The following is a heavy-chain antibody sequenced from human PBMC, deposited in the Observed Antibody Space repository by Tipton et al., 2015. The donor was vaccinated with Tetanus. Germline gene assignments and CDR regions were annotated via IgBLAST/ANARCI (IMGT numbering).Heavy chain of an antibody. V-gene: IGHV4-30-4*01. CDR2: IYNNGNT. CDR1: GDSISSGDFY. CDR3: ARERISPGYFRIFDS. J-gene: IGHJ4*02. Sequence: TLSLTCTVSGDSISSGDFYWTWLRPAPGQGLEWIGYIYNNGNTYYNPSLLGRITISLDTSKNQFSLSLNSLTAADTAVYSCARERISPGYFRIFDSWGQGALVTVSS. D-gene: IGHD3-9*01.